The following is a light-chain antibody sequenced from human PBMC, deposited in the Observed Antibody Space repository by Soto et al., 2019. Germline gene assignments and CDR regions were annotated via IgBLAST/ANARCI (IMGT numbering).Light chain of an antibody. CDR1: QSFSSHF. J-gene: IGKJ5*01. V-gene: IGKV3D-20*02. CDR3: QQRSSWPPTIT. Sequence: IVLTQSTGTLSLSPGDKATLSYRASQSFSSHFLAWYQQKPGQAPRLLIHGTSSRATGIPDRFSGSGSGTEFTLIISSLQSEDFAIYYCQQRSSWPPTITFGQGTRLEIK. CDR2: GTS.